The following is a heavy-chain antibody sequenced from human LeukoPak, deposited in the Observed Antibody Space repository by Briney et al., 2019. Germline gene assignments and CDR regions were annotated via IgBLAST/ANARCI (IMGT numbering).Heavy chain of an antibody. CDR3: ARESSRSKSKAYCSGGSCYPYYYYMDV. CDR2: IYTSGST. CDR1: GGSISSYY. V-gene: IGHV4-4*07. D-gene: IGHD2-15*01. Sequence: SETLSLTCTVSGGSISSYYWSWIRQPAGKGLEWIGRIYTSGSTNYNPSLKSRVTMSVDTSKNQFSLKLSSVTAADTAVYYCARESSRSKSKAYCSGGSCYPYYYYMDVWGKGTTVTVSS. J-gene: IGHJ6*03.